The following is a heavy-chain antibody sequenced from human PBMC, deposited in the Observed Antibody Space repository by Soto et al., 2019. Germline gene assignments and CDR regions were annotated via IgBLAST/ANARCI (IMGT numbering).Heavy chain of an antibody. CDR3: AKIPQKTCGGGRCYSW. CDR2: ISYDGSNK. CDR1: GFTFSSYG. V-gene: IGHV3-30*18. Sequence: QVQLVESGGGVVQPGRSLRLSCAASGFTFSSYGMHWVRQAPGKGLEWVAVISYDGSNKYYADSVKGRFTISRDNSKNTLYLQMNSLRAEDTAVYYCAKIPQKTCGGGRCYSWWGQGTLVTVSS. J-gene: IGHJ4*02. D-gene: IGHD2-15*01.